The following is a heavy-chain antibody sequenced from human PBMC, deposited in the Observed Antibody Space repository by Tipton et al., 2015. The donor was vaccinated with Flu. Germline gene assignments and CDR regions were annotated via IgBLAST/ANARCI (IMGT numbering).Heavy chain of an antibody. CDR1: GDSISSDYY. D-gene: IGHD3-3*01. CDR2: IYYSGST. Sequence: TLSLTCAVSGDSISSDYYWGWIRQPPGKGLEWIGYIYYSGSTTYNPSLNSRVSISVDTSKNQFSLKVDSVTAADTAVYFCARASGDFWSGYHYYGMDVWGQGTTVTVSS. CDR3: ARASGDFWSGYHYYGMDV. J-gene: IGHJ6*02. V-gene: IGHV4-61*01.